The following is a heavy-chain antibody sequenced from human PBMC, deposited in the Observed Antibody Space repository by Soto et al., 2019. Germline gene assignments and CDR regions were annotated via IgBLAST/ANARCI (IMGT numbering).Heavy chain of an antibody. J-gene: IGHJ6*02. CDR3: ARYYLDLTYYDILTGYYNARGGYYGMDV. CDR1: GGTFSSYA. D-gene: IGHD3-9*01. V-gene: IGHV1-69*13. CDR2: IIPIFVKA. Sequence: GASVKVSCKASGGTFSSYAISWVRQAPGQGLEWMGGIIPIFVKANYAQKFKGRVTITAAESTSTAYLELSSLRFGDTAVYYCARYYLDLTYYDILTGYYNARGGYYGMDVWGQGTTVTVSS.